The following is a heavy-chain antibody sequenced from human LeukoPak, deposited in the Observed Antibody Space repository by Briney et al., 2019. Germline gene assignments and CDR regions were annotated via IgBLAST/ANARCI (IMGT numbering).Heavy chain of an antibody. D-gene: IGHD3-22*01. CDR2: MNPNSGNT. CDR1: GYTFTSYD. CDR3: ARGRRWGDSSGYYYSNWFDP. Sequence: GASVKVSCKASGYTFTSYDINWVRQATGQGLGWMGWMNPNSGNTGYAQKFQGRVTMTRNTSISTAYMELSSLRSEDTAVYYCARGRRWGDSSGYYYSNWFDPWGQGTLVTVSS. V-gene: IGHV1-8*01. J-gene: IGHJ5*02.